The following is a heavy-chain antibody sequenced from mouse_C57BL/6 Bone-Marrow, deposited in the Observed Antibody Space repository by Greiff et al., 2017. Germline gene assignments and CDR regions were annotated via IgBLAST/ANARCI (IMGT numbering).Heavy chain of an antibody. J-gene: IGHJ3*01. V-gene: IGHV1-50*01. CDR2: IDPSDSYT. CDR1: GYTFTSYW. CDR3: ARTVYYGSSSWFAY. Sequence: QVQLQQPGAELVKPGASVKLSCKASGYTFTSYWMQWVKQRPGQGLEWIGEIDPSDSYTHYNQKFKGKATLTVDTSSSTAYMQLSSLTSADSAVYYCARTVYYGSSSWFAYWGQGTLVTVSA. D-gene: IGHD1-1*01.